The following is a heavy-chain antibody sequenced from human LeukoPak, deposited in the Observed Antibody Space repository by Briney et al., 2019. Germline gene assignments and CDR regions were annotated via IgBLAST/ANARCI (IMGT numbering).Heavy chain of an antibody. D-gene: IGHD6-19*01. CDR1: GFTFSSYS. V-gene: IGHV3-21*01. CDR2: ISSSSSYI. Sequence: GGSLRLSCAASGFTFSSYSMNWVRQAPGKGLEWVSSISSSSSYIYYADSVKGRFTISRDNAKNSLYLQMNSLRAEDTAVYYCATWVAVSDAFDIWGQGTMVTVSS. J-gene: IGHJ3*02. CDR3: ATWVAVSDAFDI.